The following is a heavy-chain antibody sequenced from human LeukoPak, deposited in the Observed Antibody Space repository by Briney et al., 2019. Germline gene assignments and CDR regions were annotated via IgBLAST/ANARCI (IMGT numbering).Heavy chain of an antibody. CDR1: GGSFSGYY. V-gene: IGHV4-34*01. J-gene: IGHJ4*02. Sequence: SETLSLTCAVYGGSFSGYYWSWIRQPPGKGLEWIGEINHSGSTNHNPSLKSRVTISVDTSKNQFSLKLSSVTAADTAVYYCARQLGYCSSTSWSVLCYFDYWGQGTLVTVSS. CDR3: ARQLGYCSSTSWSVLCYFDY. CDR2: INHSGST. D-gene: IGHD2-2*01.